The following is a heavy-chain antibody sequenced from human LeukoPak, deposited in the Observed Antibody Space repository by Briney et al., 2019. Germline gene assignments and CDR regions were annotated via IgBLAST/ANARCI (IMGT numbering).Heavy chain of an antibody. CDR2: INQDGSEK. D-gene: IGHD6-6*01. Sequence: GGSLRLSCAASGFTFSSYWMSWVRQAPGKRLEWVANINQDGSEKYYVDSVKGRFIISRDNARNSLFQQMNILTAEDTAIYYCVREGAYSTSSLAGYWGQGTLVSVSS. CDR3: VREGAYSTSSLAGY. J-gene: IGHJ4*02. V-gene: IGHV3-7*01. CDR1: GFTFSSYW.